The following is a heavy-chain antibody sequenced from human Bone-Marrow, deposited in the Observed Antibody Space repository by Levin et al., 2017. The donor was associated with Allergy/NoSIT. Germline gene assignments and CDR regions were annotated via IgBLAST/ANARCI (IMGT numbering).Heavy chain of an antibody. CDR2: INHSGST. CDR3: ATGPPSNYYDSSGFYPVLNY. D-gene: IGHD3-22*01. V-gene: IGHV4-34*01. Sequence: PSETLSLTCVVYGGSFSAYYWYWIRQPPGKGLEWIGEINHSGSTNYNPTLKSRVTISVDTSNNQFSLKLKSVTAADTAVYYCATGPPSNYYDSSGFYPVLNYWGQGTLVTVSS. J-gene: IGHJ4*02. CDR1: GGSFSAYY.